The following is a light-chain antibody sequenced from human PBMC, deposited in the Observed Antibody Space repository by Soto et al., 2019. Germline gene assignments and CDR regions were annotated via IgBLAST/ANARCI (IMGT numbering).Light chain of an antibody. CDR3: QLRSSWPPYT. Sequence: EFVLTQSPATLSLSPGEGASLSCWASQSVGTYMAWYQHKPGQPPRLLIYDASKRATRIPARFSGSGSGTNFTFTISSLEPADFALYFCQLRSSWPPYTFAQGTKVEMK. CDR2: DAS. J-gene: IGKJ2*01. V-gene: IGKV3-11*01. CDR1: QSVGTY.